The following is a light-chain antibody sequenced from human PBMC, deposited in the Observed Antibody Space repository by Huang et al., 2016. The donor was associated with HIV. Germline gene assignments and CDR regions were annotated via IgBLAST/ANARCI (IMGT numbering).Light chain of an antibody. J-gene: IGKJ3*01. CDR2: WAS. CDR3: QQYYTTPRT. Sequence: IVMTQSPDYLPVSLGARAAIKCKSSQTVLYTSNNENYLAWYQQRPGQPPKLLIYWASRRASGVPDRFSGSGSGTDFTLTINGLQPEDVAVYYCQQYYTTPRTFGPGTKVDIK. CDR1: QTVLYTSNNENY. V-gene: IGKV4-1*01.